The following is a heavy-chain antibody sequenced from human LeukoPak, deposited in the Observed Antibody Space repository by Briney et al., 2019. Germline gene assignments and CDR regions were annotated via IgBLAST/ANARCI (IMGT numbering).Heavy chain of an antibody. V-gene: IGHV3-73*01. CDR2: IDRPAKSYAT. D-gene: IGHD1-26*01. Sequence: GGSLRLSCAASGFTLSDSAIHWVRQASGKGLEWVGLIDRPAKSYATAYGASVGGRFTISRDGSKNTAYLQMDSLKTEDTALYYCTRDPGTYNWLDPWGQGTLVTVSS. CDR1: GFTLSDSA. J-gene: IGHJ5*02. CDR3: TRDPGTYNWLDP.